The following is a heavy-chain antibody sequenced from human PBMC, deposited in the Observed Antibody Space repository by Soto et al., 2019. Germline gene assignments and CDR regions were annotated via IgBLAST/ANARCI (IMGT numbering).Heavy chain of an antibody. J-gene: IGHJ6*02. CDR1: GGTFSSFA. V-gene: IGHV1-69*13. CDR2: IIPIFGSA. D-gene: IGHD6-13*01. Sequence: SVKVSCKASGGTFSSFAISWLRQAPGQGLQWMGGIIPIFGSAAYTQNFQGRVTITADESTTTAYMELSSLRSEDTAVYYCARGLRGLMAAAGTDLYYYGMDVWGQGTTVTVSS. CDR3: ARGLRGLMAAAGTDLYYYGMDV.